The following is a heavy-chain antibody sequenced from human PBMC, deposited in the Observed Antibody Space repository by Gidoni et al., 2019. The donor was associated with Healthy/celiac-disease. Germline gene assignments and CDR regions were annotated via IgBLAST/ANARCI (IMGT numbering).Heavy chain of an antibody. CDR1: GFTFRSYA. CDR3: AKSTGIAVAGTGGY. D-gene: IGHD6-19*01. Sequence: EVQLLESWGGLVHPVGSLRLSCSASGFTFRSYAMRWVRQAPGKGLEWVSAISGSVGSTYYADYVKGRFTISRDKSKNTLYLKMNRLRAEDTAVYYCAKSTGIAVAGTGGYWGQGTLVTVSS. CDR2: ISGSVGST. J-gene: IGHJ4*02. V-gene: IGHV3-23*01.